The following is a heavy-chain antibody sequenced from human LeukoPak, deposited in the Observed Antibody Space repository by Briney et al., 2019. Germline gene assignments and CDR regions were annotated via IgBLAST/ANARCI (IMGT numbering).Heavy chain of an antibody. J-gene: IGHJ4*02. V-gene: IGHV3-33*01. D-gene: IGHD6-13*01. CDR3: ARGGYSSSWDRFDY. CDR2: IWYDGNNK. CDR1: GFTFSSYG. Sequence: PGGSLRLSCAASGFTFSSYGMHWVRQAPGKGLEWVALIWYDGNNKYYADSVKGRFTISRDNSKNTLYLQMNSLRAEDTAVYCCARGGYSSSWDRFDYWGQGILVTVSS.